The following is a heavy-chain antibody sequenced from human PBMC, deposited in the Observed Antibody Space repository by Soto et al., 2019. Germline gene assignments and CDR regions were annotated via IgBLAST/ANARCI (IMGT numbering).Heavy chain of an antibody. CDR2: LNTDGTTA. J-gene: IGHJ4*02. V-gene: IGHV3-74*01. CDR1: GFTFSRYW. Sequence: GGSLRLSCAASGFTFSRYWMHWVRQAPGKGLMWVSRLNTDGTTAAYADSVKGRFTISRDNAKNTLYRLMNSLSAEDTAVYYCAREAMATSTFDYWGQGTLVTVSS. D-gene: IGHD5-12*01. CDR3: AREAMATSTFDY.